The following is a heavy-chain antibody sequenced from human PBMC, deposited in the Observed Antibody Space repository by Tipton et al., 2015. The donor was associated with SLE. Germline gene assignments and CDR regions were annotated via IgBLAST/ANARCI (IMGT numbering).Heavy chain of an antibody. CDR1: GGSIRGYY. J-gene: IGHJ5*02. Sequence: TLSLTCTVSGGSIRGYYWSWIRQPAGKGLEWIGRIDYSGRTYYTPSLKSRVTISVDTSKNQFSLKLSSVTAADTAVYYCAREEGDYYNYAWFDPWGQGTLVTVSS. D-gene: IGHD2-21*02. CDR3: AREEGDYYNYAWFDP. CDR2: IDYSGRT. V-gene: IGHV4-4*07.